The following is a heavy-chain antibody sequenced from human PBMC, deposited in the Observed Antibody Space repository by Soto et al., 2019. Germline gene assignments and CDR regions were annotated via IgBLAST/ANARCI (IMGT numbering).Heavy chain of an antibody. CDR3: AIVLESWNDVDGMDV. D-gene: IGHD1-1*01. CDR1: GFTFSSYW. V-gene: IGHV3-7*05. CDR2: IKQDGSEK. J-gene: IGHJ6*02. Sequence: EVQLVESGGGLVQPGGSLRLSCAASGFTFSSYWMSWVRQAPGKGLEWVANIKQDGSEKYYVDSVKGRFTISRDNAKNSLYLQMNSLRAEDTAVYYCAIVLESWNDVDGMDVWGQGTTVTVSS.